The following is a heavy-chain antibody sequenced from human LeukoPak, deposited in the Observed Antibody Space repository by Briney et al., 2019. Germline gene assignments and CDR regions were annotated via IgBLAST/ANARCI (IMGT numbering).Heavy chain of an antibody. CDR2: IKQDGSEK. J-gene: IGHJ4*02. D-gene: IGHD6-13*01. CDR3: ARDEIAAAVSSDY. Sequence: GGSLRLSCAASGFTFSSYWMSWVREAPGKGLEWVAHIKQDGSEKYYVDSVKGRFTISRDNAKNSLYLQMNSLRAEDTAVYYCARDEIAAAVSSDYWGQGTLVTVSS. V-gene: IGHV3-7*01. CDR1: GFTFSSYW.